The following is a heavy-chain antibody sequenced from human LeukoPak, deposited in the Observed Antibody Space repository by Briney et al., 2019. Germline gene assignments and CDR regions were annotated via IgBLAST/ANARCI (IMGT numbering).Heavy chain of an antibody. CDR1: GDSVSSNSAA. J-gene: IGHJ4*02. CDR2: TYYRSKWYN. Sequence: SQTLSLTCAISGDSVSSNSAAWNWIRQSPSRGLEWLGRTYYRSKWYNDYAVSVKSRITINPDTSKNQFSLQLNPVTPEDTAVYYCARDTAKSWIQLWVALDYWGQGTLVTVSS. CDR3: ARDTAKSWIQLWVALDY. V-gene: IGHV6-1*01. D-gene: IGHD5-18*01.